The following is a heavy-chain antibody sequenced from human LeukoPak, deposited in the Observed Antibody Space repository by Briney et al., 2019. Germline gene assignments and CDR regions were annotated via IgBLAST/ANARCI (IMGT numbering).Heavy chain of an antibody. V-gene: IGHV4-34*01. Sequence: SETLSLTCTVSGGSISSYFWNWIRQPPGKGLEWIGEINHSGSTNYQPSLKSRVTISVDTSKNQFSLKLNSVTAADTAVYYCARWRTSRDYRGQGTLVTVSS. J-gene: IGHJ4*02. CDR3: ARWRTSRDY. CDR1: GGSISSYF. D-gene: IGHD1-1*01. CDR2: INHSGST.